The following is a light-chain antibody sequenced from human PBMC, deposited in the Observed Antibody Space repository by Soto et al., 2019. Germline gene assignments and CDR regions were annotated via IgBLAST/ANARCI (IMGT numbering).Light chain of an antibody. CDR1: SSDVGVYDY. Sequence: QSALTQPPSVSGSPGQSVTISCTGTSSDVGVYDYVSWYQQRPGKAPKLLIYHVTKRPSGVPDRFSGSKSGNTASLTISGLQAEDEADFYCCSYGGSFPYVFGTGTKVTVL. CDR3: CSYGGSFPYV. V-gene: IGLV2-11*01. CDR2: HVT. J-gene: IGLJ1*01.